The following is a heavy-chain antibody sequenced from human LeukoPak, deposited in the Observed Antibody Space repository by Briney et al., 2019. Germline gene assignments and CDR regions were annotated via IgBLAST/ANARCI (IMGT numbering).Heavy chain of an antibody. D-gene: IGHD2-15*01. CDR1: GYTFTSYD. V-gene: IGHV1-8*03. Sequence: ASVKVSCKASGYTFTSYDINWVRQATGQGLEWMGWMNPNSGNTGYAQKFQVRVTITRNTSISTAYMELSSLRSEDTGVYYCARGTGYCSGGSCFWGNWFEPWGQGTLVTVSS. CDR2: MNPNSGNT. J-gene: IGHJ5*02. CDR3: ARGTGYCSGGSCFWGNWFEP.